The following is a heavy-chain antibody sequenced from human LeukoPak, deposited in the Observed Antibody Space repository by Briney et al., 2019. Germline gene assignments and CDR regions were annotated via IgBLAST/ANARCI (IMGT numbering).Heavy chain of an antibody. V-gene: IGHV3-23*01. CDR3: ARPLRAAVNAFDI. CDR2: ISGSGGRT. Sequence: GGSLRLSCAASGFTFSSYGMSWVRQAPGKGLEWVSGISGSGGRTYYADSVKGRFTISRDNAKNSLYLQMNSLRAEDTAFYYCARPLRAAVNAFDIWGLGAMVTVSS. D-gene: IGHD2-15*01. CDR1: GFTFSSYG. J-gene: IGHJ3*02.